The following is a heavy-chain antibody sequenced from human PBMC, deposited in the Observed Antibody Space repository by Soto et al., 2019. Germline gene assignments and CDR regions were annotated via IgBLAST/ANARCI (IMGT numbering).Heavy chain of an antibody. V-gene: IGHV3-30*18. CDR3: AKDPRGYSYGHDVDY. Sequence: GGSLRLSCAASGFTFSRYGMHWVRLAPGQGMQWVATISYDGTNKNYADSVKGRFTISRDNYKKTLYLQMVSLKLEDTAVYYCAKDPRGYSYGHDVDYWGNGTLVTVSS. CDR2: ISYDGTNK. CDR1: GFTFSRYG. D-gene: IGHD5-18*01. J-gene: IGHJ4*01.